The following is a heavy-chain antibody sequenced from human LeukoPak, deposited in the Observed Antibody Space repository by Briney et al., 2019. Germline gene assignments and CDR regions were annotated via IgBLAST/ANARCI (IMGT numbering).Heavy chain of an antibody. Sequence: ASVKVSCETSGYTFTSYGIGWVRQAPGQGLEWMAWIYNGNTNYAQNLQGRVTVTTDTSTTTAYMELRSLRSDDTAVYYCTRDSPVGLYDSSGYYYPYGMDVWGQGTTVTVSS. CDR3: TRDSPVGLYDSSGYYYPYGMDV. D-gene: IGHD3-22*01. V-gene: IGHV1-18*01. J-gene: IGHJ6*02. CDR1: GYTFTSYG. CDR2: IYNGNT.